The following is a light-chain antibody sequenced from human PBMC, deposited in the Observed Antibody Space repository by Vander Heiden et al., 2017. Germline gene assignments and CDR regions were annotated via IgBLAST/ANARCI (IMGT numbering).Light chain of an antibody. CDR1: RRVLYSSNNKNY. Sequence: DIVMTQSPDSLAVSLGERATINCKSSRRVLYSSNNKNYLAWYQQKPGQPPKLLIYWASTRESGVPDRLSGSGSGTDFTLTISSLQAEDVAVYYCQQYYSTPYTFGQGTKLEIK. J-gene: IGKJ2*01. CDR3: QQYYSTPYT. CDR2: WAS. V-gene: IGKV4-1*01.